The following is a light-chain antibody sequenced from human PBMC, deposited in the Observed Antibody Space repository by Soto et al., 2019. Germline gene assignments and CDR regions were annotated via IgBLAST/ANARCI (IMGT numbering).Light chain of an antibody. CDR3: AAWDDSLNGAV. V-gene: IGLV1-44*01. CDR2: GNN. J-gene: IGLJ2*01. CDR1: SSNIGGNT. Sequence: QSVLTQPPSASGTPGQRVTISCSGSSSNIGGNTVNWYQHLPGTAPKLLIYGNNQRPSGVPDRFSGSKSGTSASLAISGLQSEDEADYYCAAWDDSLNGAVFGGGTKLTVL.